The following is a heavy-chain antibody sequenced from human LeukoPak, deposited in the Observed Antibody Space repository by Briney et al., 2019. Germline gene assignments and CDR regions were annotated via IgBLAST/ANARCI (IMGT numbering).Heavy chain of an antibody. CDR2: VSAYNGNT. V-gene: IGHV1-18*01. Sequence: ASVKVSCKASGYIFSNYGVSWVRLAPGQRLEWMGWVSAYNGNTNYAQSFQGRVTMTTDTSTSTAYMELRSLRSDDTAVYYCARDPAVAAAGLFDYWAKGPLVTVSS. CDR3: ARDPAVAAAGLFDY. J-gene: IGHJ4*02. CDR1: GYIFSNYG. D-gene: IGHD6-13*01.